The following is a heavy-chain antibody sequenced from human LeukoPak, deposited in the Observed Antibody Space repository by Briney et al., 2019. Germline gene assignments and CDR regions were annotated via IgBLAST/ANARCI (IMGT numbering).Heavy chain of an antibody. D-gene: IGHD6-6*01. Sequence: ASVKVSCTASGYTFIDYYIHWVRQAPGQGREWMGWINPNTGGTNYAQKFQGRVTVTRDTSITTAYIELSSLRSDDTAVYYCAKSQGSPSRARPFDYWGQGTLVTVSS. V-gene: IGHV1-2*02. CDR2: INPNTGGT. J-gene: IGHJ4*02. CDR1: GYTFIDYY. CDR3: AKSQGSPSRARPFDY.